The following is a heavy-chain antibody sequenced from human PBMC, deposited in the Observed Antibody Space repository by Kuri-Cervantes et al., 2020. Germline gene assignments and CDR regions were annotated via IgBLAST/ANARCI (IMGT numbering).Heavy chain of an antibody. Sequence: GESLKISCAASGFSFSDFGMHWVRQAPGKGLEWVAVIWYDGSNKYYADSVKGRFTISRDNSKNTLYLQMNSLRAEDTAVYYCARDNYGSGSYFLIGGRGFDPWGQGTLVTVSS. CDR1: GFSFSDFG. CDR3: ARDNYGSGSYFLIGGRGFDP. V-gene: IGHV3-33*08. CDR2: IWYDGSNK. D-gene: IGHD3-10*01. J-gene: IGHJ5*02.